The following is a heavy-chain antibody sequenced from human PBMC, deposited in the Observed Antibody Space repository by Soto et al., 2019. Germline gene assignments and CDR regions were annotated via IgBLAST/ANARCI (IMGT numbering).Heavy chain of an antibody. CDR2: IYYSGST. Sequence: PSETLSLTCTVSGGSISSSSYYWGWIRQPPGKGLEWIGSIYYSGSTYYNPSLKSRVTISVDTSKNQFSLKLSSVTAADTAVYYCARLIFRTEGGSYVPGYFQHWGQGTLVTVSS. CDR3: ARLIFRTEGGSYVPGYFQH. J-gene: IGHJ1*01. V-gene: IGHV4-39*01. D-gene: IGHD1-26*01. CDR1: GGSISSSSYY.